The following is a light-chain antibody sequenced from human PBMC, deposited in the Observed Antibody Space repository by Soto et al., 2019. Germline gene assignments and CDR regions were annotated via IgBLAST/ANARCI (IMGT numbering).Light chain of an antibody. V-gene: IGLV2-18*02. CDR2: EVT. CDR3: SSYTSTSTFV. CDR1: SGDVGSYNR. J-gene: IGLJ1*01. Sequence: QSALTQPPSVSGSPGQSVTISCTGTSGDVGSYNRVSWYQQPPGTAPKLMIYEVTNRPSGVPDRFSGSKSGDTASLTISGLQAEDEADYYCSSYTSTSTFVFGPGTKVTVL.